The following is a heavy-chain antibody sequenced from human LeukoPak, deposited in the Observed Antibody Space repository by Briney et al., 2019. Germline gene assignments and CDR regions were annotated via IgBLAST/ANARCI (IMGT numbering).Heavy chain of an antibody. V-gene: IGHV3-21*01. J-gene: IGHJ4*02. CDR2: ISSSSSYI. CDR1: GFTFSGYS. CDR3: ARAETTVTSQIDY. Sequence: GGSLRLSCAASGFTFSGYSMNWVRQAPGKGLEWVSSISSSSSYIYYADSVKGRFTISRDNAKNSLYLQMNSLRAEDTAVYYCARAETTVTSQIDYWGQGTLVTVSS. D-gene: IGHD4-17*01.